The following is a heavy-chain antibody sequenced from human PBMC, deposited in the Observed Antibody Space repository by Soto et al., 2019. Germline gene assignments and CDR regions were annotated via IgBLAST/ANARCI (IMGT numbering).Heavy chain of an antibody. CDR2: IVPIFGTT. J-gene: IGHJ6*02. CDR1: GGTFSNYA. D-gene: IGHD6-19*01. CDR3: ARVEAVAGLYNYHGLDV. V-gene: IGHV1-69*12. Sequence: QVQLVQSGAEVKKPGSSVKVSCKVSGGTFSNYAIDWVRLAPGHGLEWMGGIVPIFGTTYYTQKFQGRATICADDSTTTAYLEMSSLRSEDTAIYYCARVEAVAGLYNYHGLDVWGQGTAVTVSS.